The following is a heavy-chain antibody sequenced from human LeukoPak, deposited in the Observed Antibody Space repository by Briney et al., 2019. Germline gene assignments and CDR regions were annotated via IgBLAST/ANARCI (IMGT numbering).Heavy chain of an antibody. CDR1: GGSISSGGYY. CDR3: ARDVVVVPAAIHYGMDV. V-gene: IGHV4-31*03. D-gene: IGHD2-2*01. CDR2: IYYSGSN. J-gene: IGHJ6*02. Sequence: SQTLSLTCTVSGGSISSGGYYWSWIRQHPGKGLEWIGYIYYSGSNYYNPSLKSRVTISVDTSKNQFSLNLSSVAAADTAMYYCARDVVVVPAAIHYGMDVWGQGTTVTVSS.